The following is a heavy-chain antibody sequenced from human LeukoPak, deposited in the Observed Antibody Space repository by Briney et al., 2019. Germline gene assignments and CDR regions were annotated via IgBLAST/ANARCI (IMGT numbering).Heavy chain of an antibody. CDR3: ARADDGWSRLGEFPSYYYGMDV. CDR2: IIPIFGTA. J-gene: IGHJ6*04. V-gene: IGHV1-69*13. Sequence: GASVKVSCKASGGTFSSYAISWVRQAPGQGLEWMGGIIPIFGTANYAQKFQGRVTITADESTSTAYMELSSLRSEDTAVYYCARADDGWSRLGEFPSYYYGMDVWGKGTTVTVSS. D-gene: IGHD3-10*01. CDR1: GGTFSSYA.